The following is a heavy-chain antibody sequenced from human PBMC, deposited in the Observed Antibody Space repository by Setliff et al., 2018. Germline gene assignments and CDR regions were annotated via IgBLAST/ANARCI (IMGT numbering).Heavy chain of an antibody. V-gene: IGHV1-46*01. Sequence: ASVKVSCKASGYTFTSYYMHWVRQAPGQGLEWMGIINPSGGSTSYAQKFQGRVTMTTDTSTSTVYMELSSLRSEDTAVYYCARDWNADSGSYDYYYGMDVWGQGTTVTVSS. J-gene: IGHJ6*02. CDR3: ARDWNADSGSYDYYYGMDV. CDR1: GYTFTSYY. D-gene: IGHD1-26*01. CDR2: INPSGGST.